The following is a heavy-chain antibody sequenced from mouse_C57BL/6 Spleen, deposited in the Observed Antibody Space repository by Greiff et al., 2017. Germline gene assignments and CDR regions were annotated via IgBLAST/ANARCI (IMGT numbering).Heavy chain of an antibody. CDR3: ARWDSNYQAWFAY. D-gene: IGHD2-5*01. V-gene: IGHV1-64*01. Sequence: QVQLQQSGAELVKPGASVKLSCKASGYTFTSYWMHWVKQRPGQGLEWIGMIHPNSGSTNYNEKFKSKATLTVDKSSSTAYMQLSSLTSEDSAVYYCARWDSNYQAWFAYWGQGTLVTVSA. J-gene: IGHJ3*01. CDR1: GYTFTSYW. CDR2: IHPNSGST.